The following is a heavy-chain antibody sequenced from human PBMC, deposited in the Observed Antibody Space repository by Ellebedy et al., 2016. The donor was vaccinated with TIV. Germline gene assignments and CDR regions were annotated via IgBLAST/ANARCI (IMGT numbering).Heavy chain of an antibody. Sequence: ASVKVSCXASGYTFTGYYMHWVRQAPGQGLEWMGIINPSGGSTSYAQKFQGRVTMTRDTSTSTVYMELSSLRSEDTAVYYCAVIVVAKGDAFDIWGQGTMVTVSS. D-gene: IGHD3-22*01. J-gene: IGHJ3*02. CDR2: INPSGGST. CDR1: GYTFTGYY. CDR3: AVIVVAKGDAFDI. V-gene: IGHV1-46*01.